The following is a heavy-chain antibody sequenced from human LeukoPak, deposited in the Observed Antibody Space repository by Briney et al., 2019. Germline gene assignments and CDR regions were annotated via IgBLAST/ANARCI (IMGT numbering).Heavy chain of an antibody. CDR3: TTGIRGD. CDR1: GFSFSDAW. J-gene: IGHJ4*02. V-gene: IGHV3-15*04. CDR2: IASKTDGGTT. Sequence: PGGSLRLSCAASGFSFSDAWMNWVRQAPGKGLEWVGRIASKTDGGTTDYAAPVKGRFTISRDDSKNTLFLQMNSLKTEDTAVYYCTTGIRGDCGQGTLVTVSS.